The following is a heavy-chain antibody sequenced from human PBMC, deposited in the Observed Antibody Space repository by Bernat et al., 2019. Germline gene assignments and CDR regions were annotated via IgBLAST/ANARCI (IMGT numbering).Heavy chain of an antibody. J-gene: IGHJ4*02. CDR1: GFSFSTYS. D-gene: IGHD1-7*01. CDR3: AVGNYAPF. V-gene: IGHV3-21*01. CDR2: ISSTSSHI. Sequence: QLVESGGGLVKPGGSLRLSCAASGFSFSTYSMIWVRQAPGKGLEWVSSISSTSSHIDYEDSVRGRFIISRDNAKNSLLLQMNSLRVEDTALYYYAVGNYAPFWGQGTLVTVSS.